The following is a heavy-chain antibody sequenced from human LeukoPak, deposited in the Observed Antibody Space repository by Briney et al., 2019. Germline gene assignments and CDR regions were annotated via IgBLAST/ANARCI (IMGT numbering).Heavy chain of an antibody. D-gene: IGHD2-2*01. V-gene: IGHV4-30-4*01. CDR1: GGSISSGDYY. J-gene: IGHJ6*02. CDR3: ARMSLGYCSSTSCYGMDV. Sequence: KPSETLSLTCTVSGGSISSGDYYWSWIRQPPGKGLEWIGYIYYSGSTYYNPSLKSRVTISVDTSKNQFSLKLSSVTAADTAVYYCARMSLGYCSSTSCYGMDVWGQGTTVTVSS. CDR2: IYYSGST.